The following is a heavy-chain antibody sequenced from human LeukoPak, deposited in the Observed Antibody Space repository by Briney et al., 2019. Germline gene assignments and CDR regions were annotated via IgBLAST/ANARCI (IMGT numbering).Heavy chain of an antibody. V-gene: IGHV4-30-4*01. CDR1: GGSISSDDYY. CDR2: IYYSGST. Sequence: ASQTLSLTCTVSGGSISSDDYYWSWIRQPPGKGLEWIGYIYYSGSTYYNPSLKSRVTISVDTSKNQFSLKLSSVTAADTAVYYCARVVGPDPTYYDFWSGYYGVFVFDYWGQGTLVTVSS. D-gene: IGHD3-3*01. J-gene: IGHJ4*02. CDR3: ARVVGPDPTYYDFWSGYYGVFVFDY.